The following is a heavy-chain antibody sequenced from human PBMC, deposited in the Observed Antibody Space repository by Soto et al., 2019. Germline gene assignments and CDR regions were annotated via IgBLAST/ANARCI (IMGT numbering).Heavy chain of an antibody. CDR2: ISWNSGSI. V-gene: IGHV3-9*01. D-gene: IGHD6-19*01. CDR1: GFTFDDYA. Sequence: EVQLVESGGGLVQPGRSLRLSCAASGFTFDDYAMHWVRQAPGKGLEWVSGISWNSGSIGYADSVKGRFTISRDNAKNSLYLQMNSLRAEDTALYYCAKGQGPAVADTFDSWGQGTLVTVSS. CDR3: AKGQGPAVADTFDS. J-gene: IGHJ4*02.